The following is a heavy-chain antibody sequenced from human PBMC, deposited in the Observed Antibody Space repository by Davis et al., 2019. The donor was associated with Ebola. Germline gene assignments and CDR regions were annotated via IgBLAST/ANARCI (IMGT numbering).Heavy chain of an antibody. CDR2: IYDSGRT. J-gene: IGHJ5*02. Sequence: PSETLSLTCTFSDGSISSHYWNWVRQPPGKGLEWIGIIYDSGRTNYNPSLKSRVTISVDTSKNQFSLKLSSVTAADTAMYYCARDRYNINWYDWFDHWGQGTLVTVSS. CDR3: ARDRYNINWYDWFDH. CDR1: DGSISSHY. V-gene: IGHV4-59*11. D-gene: IGHD1-1*01.